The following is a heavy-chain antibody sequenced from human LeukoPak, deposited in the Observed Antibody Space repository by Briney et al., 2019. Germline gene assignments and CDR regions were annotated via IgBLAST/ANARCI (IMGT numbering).Heavy chain of an antibody. CDR3: ARPLVPSYSCPPGFFDY. Sequence: GESLKISCGGSGYSFTSYWISSVRQMPGKGLEWMGIIYPGDSDTRYSPSFQGQVTISADKSISTAYLQWSSLKASDTAMYYCARPLVPSYSCPPGFFDYWGQGTLVTVSS. J-gene: IGHJ4*02. CDR2: IYPGDSDT. D-gene: IGHD2-15*01. V-gene: IGHV5-51*01. CDR1: GYSFTSYW.